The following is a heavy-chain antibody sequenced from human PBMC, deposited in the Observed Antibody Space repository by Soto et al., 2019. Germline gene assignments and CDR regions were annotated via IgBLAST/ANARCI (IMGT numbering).Heavy chain of an antibody. J-gene: IGHJ6*03. CDR3: AQGDRSGWLYYYYYYYMDV. D-gene: IGHD6-19*01. CDR1: GFTCSSYA. V-gene: IGHV3-23*01. CDR2: ISGSGGST. Sequence: GGSLRLSCAASGFTCSSYAIGWVRQAPGKGLEWVSAISGSGGSTYYADSVKGRFTISRDNSKNTLYLQMNSLRAEDTAVYYCAQGDRSGWLYYYYYYYMDVWGKGTTVTVSS.